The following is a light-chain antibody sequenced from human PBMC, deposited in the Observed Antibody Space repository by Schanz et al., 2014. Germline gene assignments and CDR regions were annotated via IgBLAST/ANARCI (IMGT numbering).Light chain of an antibody. J-gene: IGKJ3*01. Sequence: AIRMTQSPSSLSASTGDRVTITCRASQGISSYLAWYQQKPGKAPKLLIYAASTLQSGVPSRFSGSGSGTDFTLPISCLQSEDFATYHCQQYYSYPQTFGPGTKVDIK. V-gene: IGKV1-8*01. CDR3: QQYYSYPQT. CDR1: QGISSY. CDR2: AAS.